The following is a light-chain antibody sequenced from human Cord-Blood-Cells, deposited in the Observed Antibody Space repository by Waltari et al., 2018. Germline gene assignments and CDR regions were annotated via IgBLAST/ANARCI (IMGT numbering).Light chain of an antibody. CDR2: WAS. CDR3: QQYYSTPYT. Sequence: DIVMTQSPDSLAVSLGERATIHCKSSQSVLYSSNNKKYLAWYQQKPGQPPKLLIYWASTRESGVPDRLSGSGSGTDFTLTISSLQAEDVAVYYCQQYYSTPYTFGQGTKLEIK. J-gene: IGKJ2*01. V-gene: IGKV4-1*01. CDR1: QSVLYSSNNKKY.